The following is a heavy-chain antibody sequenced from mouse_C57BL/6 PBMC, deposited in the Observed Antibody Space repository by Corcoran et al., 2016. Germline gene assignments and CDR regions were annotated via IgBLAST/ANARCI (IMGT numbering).Heavy chain of an antibody. CDR3: ARDYGSSDRVDY. D-gene: IGHD1-1*01. J-gene: IGHJ2*01. Sequence: EVQLQQSVAELVRPGASVKLSCTASGFNINNNYMHWVKQTPEQGLEWIGRIDPANGNTKYAPKFQGKATITADTSSNTAYLQLSSLASEDTAIYYCARDYGSSDRVDYWGQGTTLTVSS. CDR2: IDPANGNT. V-gene: IGHV14-3*01. CDR1: GFNINNNY.